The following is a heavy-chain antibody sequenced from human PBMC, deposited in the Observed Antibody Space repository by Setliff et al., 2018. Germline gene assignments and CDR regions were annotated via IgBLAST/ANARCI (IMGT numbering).Heavy chain of an antibody. CDR3: ARDSEPPSITGTTPLFDY. CDR1: GYTFTNYD. Sequence: ASVKVSCKASGYTFTNYDINWVRQATGQGLEWMGWMNPNNGNTGYSQKFQGRVTMTRDNSKNTLYLQMNSLRAEDTAVYYCARDSEPPSITGTTPLFDYWGQGTLVTVSS. J-gene: IGHJ4*02. V-gene: IGHV1-8*01. D-gene: IGHD1-7*01. CDR2: MNPNNGNT.